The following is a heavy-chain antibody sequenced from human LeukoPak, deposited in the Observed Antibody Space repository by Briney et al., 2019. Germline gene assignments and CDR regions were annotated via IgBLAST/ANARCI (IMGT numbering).Heavy chain of an antibody. CDR1: GYTLTELS. CDR3: ARVWDIVVVPAAIDYYYMDV. J-gene: IGHJ6*03. V-gene: IGHV1-24*01. Sequence: ASVKVSCKVSGYTLTELSMHWVRQAPGNGLEWMGGVDPEDGETIYTQKFQGRVTMTEDTSTDTAYMELSRLRSDDTAVYYCARVWDIVVVPAAIDYYYMDVWGKGTTVTVSS. D-gene: IGHD2-2*01. CDR2: VDPEDGET.